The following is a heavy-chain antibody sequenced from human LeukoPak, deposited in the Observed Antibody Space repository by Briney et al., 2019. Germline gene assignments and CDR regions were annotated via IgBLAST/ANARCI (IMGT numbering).Heavy chain of an antibody. CDR3: ARVVPAAISWFDP. Sequence: GSSVKVSCKASGGTFSSYAISWVRQAPGQGLEWMGGIIPIFGTANYAQKFQGRVTITTDESTSTAYMELSSLRSDDTAVYYCARVVPAAISWFDPWGQGTLVTVSS. J-gene: IGHJ5*02. CDR2: IIPIFGTA. CDR1: GGTFSSYA. D-gene: IGHD2-2*01. V-gene: IGHV1-69*05.